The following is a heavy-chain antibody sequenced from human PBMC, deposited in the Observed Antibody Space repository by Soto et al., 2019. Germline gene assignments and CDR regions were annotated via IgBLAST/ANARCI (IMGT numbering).Heavy chain of an antibody. CDR3: ARDPTMLIGYSPRRNDY. CDR2: ISAYNGNT. Sequence: ASVKVSCKASGYTFTSYGISWVRQAPGQGLEWMGWISAYNGNTNYAQKLQGRVTMTTDTSTSTAYMELRSLRSDDTAVYYCARDPTMLIGYSPRRNDYWGQGTLVTVSS. CDR1: GYTFTSYG. J-gene: IGHJ4*02. V-gene: IGHV1-18*04. D-gene: IGHD2-21*01.